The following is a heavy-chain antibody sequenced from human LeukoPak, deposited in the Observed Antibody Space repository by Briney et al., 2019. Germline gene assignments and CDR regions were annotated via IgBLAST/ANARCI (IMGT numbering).Heavy chain of an antibody. CDR1: GFTFSSYA. D-gene: IGHD5-18*01. CDR2: ISGRAGST. CDR3: AKDPGSNSYGSFDN. J-gene: IGHJ4*02. V-gene: IGHV3-23*01. Sequence: GGSLRLSCAASGFTFSSYAVSWVRQAPGKGLEWLSGISGRAGSTYYADSVKGRFTISRDNSKNTLYLQMNSLRAEDTAIYYCAKDPGSNSYGSFDNWGQGTLVTVSS.